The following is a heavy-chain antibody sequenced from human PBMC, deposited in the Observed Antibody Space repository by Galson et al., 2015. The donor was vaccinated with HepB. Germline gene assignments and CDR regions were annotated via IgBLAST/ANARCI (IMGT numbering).Heavy chain of an antibody. CDR2: ISGSGGST. CDR1: GFTFSSYA. D-gene: IGHD2-15*01. V-gene: IGHV3-23*01. Sequence: SLRLSCAASGFTFSSYAMSWVRQAPGKGLEWVSAISGSGGSTYYADSVKGRFTISRDSSKSTLSLQMNSLRAEDTAVYYCAKRYCSGGSCYFCFDYWGQGTLVTVSS. J-gene: IGHJ4*02. CDR3: AKRYCSGGSCYFCFDY.